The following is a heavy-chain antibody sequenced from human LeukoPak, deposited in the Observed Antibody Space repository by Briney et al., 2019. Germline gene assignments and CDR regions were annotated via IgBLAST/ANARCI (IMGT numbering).Heavy chain of an antibody. CDR2: INPSGGST. J-gene: IGHJ4*02. V-gene: IGHV1-46*01. Sequence: ASVKVPCKASGYTFTSYYMHWVRQAPGQGLEWMGIINPSGGSTSYAQKFQGRVTMTRDTSTSTVYMELSSLRSEDTAVYYCARELRYYYGSGSYLNDYWGQGTLVTVSS. CDR3: ARELRYYYGSGSYLNDY. D-gene: IGHD3-10*01. CDR1: GYTFTSYY.